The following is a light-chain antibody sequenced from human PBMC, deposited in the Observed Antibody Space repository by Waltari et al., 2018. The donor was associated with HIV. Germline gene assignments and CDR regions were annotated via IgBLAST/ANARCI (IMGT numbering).Light chain of an antibody. CDR3: SSYTSRNTPHVL. J-gene: IGLJ2*01. V-gene: IGLV2-14*01. Sequence: QSALTQPASVSGSPGQSITISCTGTSSDVGGQKYVSWYQQHPGKAPTLMIYEVSNRPSGISNRFSGSKSGNTASLNISGLQAEDEADYYCSSYTSRNTPHVLLGGGTKLTVL. CDR1: SSDVGGQKY. CDR2: EVS.